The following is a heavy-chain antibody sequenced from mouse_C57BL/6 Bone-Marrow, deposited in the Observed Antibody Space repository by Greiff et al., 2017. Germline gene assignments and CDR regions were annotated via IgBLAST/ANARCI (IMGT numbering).Heavy chain of an antibody. Sequence: EVKLVESGGGLVKPGGSLKLSCAASGFTFSSYAMSWVRQTPEKRLEWVATISAGGSYTYYPDNVKGRFTISRDNAKNTLFLQKSHLKTEDTAKYYCASYSYDGSYGFAYWGQGTLVTVSA. D-gene: IGHD1-1*01. J-gene: IGHJ3*01. CDR1: GFTFSSYA. CDR2: ISAGGSYT. CDR3: ASYSYDGSYGFAY. V-gene: IGHV5-4*03.